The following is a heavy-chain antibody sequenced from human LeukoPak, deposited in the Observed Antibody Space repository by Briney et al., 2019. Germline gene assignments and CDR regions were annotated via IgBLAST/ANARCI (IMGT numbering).Heavy chain of an antibody. D-gene: IGHD3-3*01. V-gene: IGHV1-18*01. J-gene: IGHJ4*02. CDR3: ARIPLTIFGVVIMYLDY. Sequence: ASVKVSCKASGYTFTSYGISWVRQAPGQGLEWMGWISAYNGNTNYAQKLQGRVTMTTDTSTSTAYMELRSLRSDDTAVCYCARIPLTIFGVVIMYLDYWGQGTLVTVSS. CDR2: ISAYNGNT. CDR1: GYTFTSYG.